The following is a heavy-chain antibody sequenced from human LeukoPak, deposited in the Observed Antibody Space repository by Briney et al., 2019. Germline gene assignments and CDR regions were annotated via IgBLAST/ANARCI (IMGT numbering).Heavy chain of an antibody. CDR2: ISGSGGST. CDR3: AKEWKQLVVSRGRFDP. V-gene: IGHV3-23*01. CDR1: GFTFSSYA. J-gene: IGHJ5*02. D-gene: IGHD6-6*01. Sequence: GGSLRLSCAASGFTFSSYAMSWVRQAPGKGLEWVSAISGSGGSTYYADSVKGRFTISRDNSKNTLYLQMNSLRAEDTAVYYCAKEWKQLVVSRGRFDPWGQGTLVTVSS.